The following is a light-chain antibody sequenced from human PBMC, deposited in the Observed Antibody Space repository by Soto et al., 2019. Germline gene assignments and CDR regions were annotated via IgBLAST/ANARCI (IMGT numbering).Light chain of an antibody. J-gene: IGKJ3*01. V-gene: IGKV1-39*01. CDR2: GAS. CDR3: QQTYSTSFT. CDR1: QSTSRY. Sequence: DIQMTQPPSSLSASVGDRVTITCRARQSTSRYLNWYQQKPGKAPKLLIYGASSLQSVVTSRFSGRGSGTDFTLTISSLQPEAVAPYYCQQTYSTSFTFGPGTKVDIK.